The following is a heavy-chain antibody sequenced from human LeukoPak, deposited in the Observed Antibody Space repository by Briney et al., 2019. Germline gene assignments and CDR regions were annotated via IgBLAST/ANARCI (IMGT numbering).Heavy chain of an antibody. CDR3: ARHGWYYDSSGPDLFDY. CDR2: IYPGDSDT. V-gene: IGHV5-51*01. J-gene: IGHJ4*02. D-gene: IGHD3-22*01. Sequence: GESLKISCKGSGYSFTSYWIGWVRQMPGKGQEWMGIIYPGDSDTRYSPSFQGQVTISADKSISTAYLQWSSLKASDTAMYYCARHGWYYDSSGPDLFDYWGQGTLVTVSS. CDR1: GYSFTSYW.